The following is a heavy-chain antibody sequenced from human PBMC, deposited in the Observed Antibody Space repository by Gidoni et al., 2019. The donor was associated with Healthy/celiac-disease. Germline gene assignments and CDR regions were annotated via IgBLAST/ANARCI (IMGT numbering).Heavy chain of an antibody. CDR1: GGTFSSYA. J-gene: IGHJ3*02. V-gene: IGHV1-69*01. CDR3: ESPAYYYDSSGYPRGEAFDI. Sequence: QVQLVQSGAEVQKPGSSVKVSCKASGGTFSSYAISWVRQAPGQGLEWMGGIIPIFGTANYAQKFQGRVTITADESTSTAYMELSSLRSEDTAVYYCESPAYYYDSSGYPRGEAFDIWGQGTMVTVSS. D-gene: IGHD3-22*01. CDR2: IIPIFGTA.